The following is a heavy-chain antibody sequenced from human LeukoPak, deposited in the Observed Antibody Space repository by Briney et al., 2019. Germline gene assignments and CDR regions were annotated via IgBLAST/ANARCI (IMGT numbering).Heavy chain of an antibody. CDR2: NSGGT. Sequence: NSGGTGYADSVKGRFIISRDNAKSSVDLQMNSLRVEDTAKYYCRKDLLPGGLDVWGQGTTVTVSS. V-gene: IGHV3-9*01. D-gene: IGHD1-14*01. CDR3: RKDLLPGGLDV. J-gene: IGHJ6*02.